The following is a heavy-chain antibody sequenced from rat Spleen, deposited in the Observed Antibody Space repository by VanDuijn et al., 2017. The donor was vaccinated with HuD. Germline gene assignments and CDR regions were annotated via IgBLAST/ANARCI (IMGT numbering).Heavy chain of an antibody. CDR1: GFSLTGNN. CDR2: MRYDGDT. V-gene: IGHV2S30*01. Sequence: QVQLKESGPGLVQPSQTLSLTCTVSGFSLTGNNVHWVRQPPGKGLEWMGRMRYDGDTYYNSALKSRLSISRDTSKNQVFLKMNSLQTDDTAIYYCTRDGQLGVMDAWCQGASVTVSS. J-gene: IGHJ4*01. D-gene: IGHD1-2*01. CDR3: TRDGQLGVMDA.